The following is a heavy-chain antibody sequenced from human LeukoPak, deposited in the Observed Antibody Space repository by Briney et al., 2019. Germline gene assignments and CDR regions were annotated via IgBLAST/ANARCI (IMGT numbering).Heavy chain of an antibody. J-gene: IGHJ4*02. CDR2: IYYSGST. D-gene: IGHD4-17*01. CDR3: ARAATVTTEDEY. Sequence: SETLSLTCTVSGGSISSGDYYWSWIRQSPGKGLEWIGYIYYSGSTYYNPSLKSRVTISVDTSKNQFSLKLSSVTAADTAVYYCARAATVTTEDEYWGQGTLVTVSS. V-gene: IGHV4-30-4*08. CDR1: GGSISSGDYY.